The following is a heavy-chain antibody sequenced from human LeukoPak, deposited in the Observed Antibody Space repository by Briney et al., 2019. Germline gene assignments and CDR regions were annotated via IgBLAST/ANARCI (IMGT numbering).Heavy chain of an antibody. D-gene: IGHD2-15*01. Sequence: GGSLRLSCAASGFTFSSYSMKWVRQAPGKGLEWVASISSSSSYIHYADSVKGRFTISRDNAKNSLYLQMNSLRAEDTAVYYCARDCSGGSCYDYWGQGTLVTVSS. J-gene: IGHJ4*02. CDR3: ARDCSGGSCYDY. V-gene: IGHV3-21*01. CDR1: GFTFSSYS. CDR2: ISSSSSYI.